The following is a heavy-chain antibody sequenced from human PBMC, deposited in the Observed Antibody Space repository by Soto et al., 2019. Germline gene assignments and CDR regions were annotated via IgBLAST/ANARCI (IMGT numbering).Heavy chain of an antibody. J-gene: IGHJ6*02. V-gene: IGHV3-48*02. CDR1: GFTFSSYG. CDR3: ARGGSSSDNGMDV. D-gene: IGHD6-6*01. CDR2: MSSRRITI. Sequence: PGGSLRLSCAASGFTFSSYGMHWVRQAPGKGLEWVSYMSSRRITIYYTDSVKGRFTISRDDAKNSLYLQMNSLRDEDTAVYYCARGGSSSDNGMDVWGQGTTVTVSS.